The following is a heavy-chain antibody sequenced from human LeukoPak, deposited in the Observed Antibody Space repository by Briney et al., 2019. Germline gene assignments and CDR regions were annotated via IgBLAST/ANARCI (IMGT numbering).Heavy chain of an antibody. CDR2: IYHSGST. Sequence: SETLSLTCTVSGGSISSGDYYWSWVRQPPGKGLEWIGEIYHSGSTNYNPSLKSRVTITVDKSKNQFSLKLSSVTAADTAVYYCARVSSRSMIVPYYFDYWGQGTLVTVSS. D-gene: IGHD3-22*01. CDR3: ARVSSRSMIVPYYFDY. J-gene: IGHJ4*02. V-gene: IGHV4-4*02. CDR1: GGSISSGDYY.